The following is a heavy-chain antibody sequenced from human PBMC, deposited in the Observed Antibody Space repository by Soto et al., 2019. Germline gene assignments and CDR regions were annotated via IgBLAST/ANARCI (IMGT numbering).Heavy chain of an antibody. Sequence: QVQLLQSGAEVKKPGASVKISCKASGYTFSFDYLSWVRRAPGQGLQWMGKINLDGGATTYAQSFQGRVSITSDASTGTVYMELSSLTSDDTAVYYCAKGRSNTFWGQGTLVSVSS. CDR1: GYTFSFDY. V-gene: IGHV1-46*01. CDR3: AKGRSNTF. D-gene: IGHD3-10*01. CDR2: INLDGGAT. J-gene: IGHJ4*02.